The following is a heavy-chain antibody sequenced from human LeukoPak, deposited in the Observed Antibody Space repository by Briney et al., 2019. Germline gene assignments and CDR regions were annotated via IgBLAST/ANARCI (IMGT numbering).Heavy chain of an antibody. CDR2: ISSSGSTV. J-gene: IGHJ4*02. D-gene: IGHD3-10*01. CDR1: GFTFSSYE. V-gene: IGHV3-48*03. CDR3: ASPSPVDYYGSGSYYADFDY. Sequence: GGSLRLSCAASGFTFSSYEMNWVRQAPGKGLEWVSYISSSGSTVYYADSVKGRFTISRDNAKNSLYLQMNSLRAEDTAVYYCASPSPVDYYGSGSYYADFDYWGQGTLVTVSS.